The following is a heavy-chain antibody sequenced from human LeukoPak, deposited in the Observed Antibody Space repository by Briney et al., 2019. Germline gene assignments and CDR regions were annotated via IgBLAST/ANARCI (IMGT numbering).Heavy chain of an antibody. CDR3: ARDFSDVGLYDILTGYYRSPGLFDY. V-gene: IGHV1-18*04. CDR2: ISAYNGNT. D-gene: IGHD3-9*01. Sequence: ASVKVSCKASGYTFTGYYMFWLRQAPGQGLEWMGWISAYNGNTNYAQKLQGRVTMTTDTSTSTAYMELRSLRSDDTAVYYCARDFSDVGLYDILTGYYRSPGLFDYWGQGTLVTVSS. J-gene: IGHJ4*02. CDR1: GYTFTGYY.